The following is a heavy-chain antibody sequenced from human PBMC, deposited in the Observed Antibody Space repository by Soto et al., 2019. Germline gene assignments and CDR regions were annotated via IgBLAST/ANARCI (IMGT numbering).Heavy chain of an antibody. Sequence: QVQLVQSGAEVKKPGASVKVSCKASGYTFTAYYIHWVRQAPGQGLEWMGWINPNSGATNYAQKFQYWVTMTRDTSISTTYMEMSRLRSDDTAVYYCARISAHYSSVSGLYYFDYWGQGTLVTVSS. D-gene: IGHD3-10*01. V-gene: IGHV1-2*04. CDR1: GYTFTAYY. CDR3: ARISAHYSSVSGLYYFDY. J-gene: IGHJ4*02. CDR2: INPNSGAT.